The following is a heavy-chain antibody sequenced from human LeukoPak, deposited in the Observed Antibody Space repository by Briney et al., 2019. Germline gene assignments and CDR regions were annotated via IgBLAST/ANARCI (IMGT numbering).Heavy chain of an antibody. CDR2: IYTSGST. CDR3: ARSAHGGNAGVFDY. J-gene: IGHJ4*02. Sequence: SETLSLTCTVSGGSLSSYHWSWLQQPAGEGLEWVGHIYTSGSTNYNPSLKSPVTMSVDTSKNQFSLKLNSVTAADTAVYYCARSAHGGNAGVFDYWGQGTLVTVSS. CDR1: GGSLSSYH. V-gene: IGHV4-4*07. D-gene: IGHD4-23*01.